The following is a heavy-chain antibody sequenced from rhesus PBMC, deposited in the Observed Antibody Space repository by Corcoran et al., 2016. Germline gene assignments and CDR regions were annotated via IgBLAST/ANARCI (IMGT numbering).Heavy chain of an antibody. V-gene: IGHV4S10*01. D-gene: IGHD1-7*02. CDR1: GGPMSENFL. CDR3: ARRTTGTTAFFDS. CDR2: IYGSGSTT. Sequence: QVQLQESGPGVVKPSETLSLTCAVLGGPMSENFLWCWIRPPAGKGLAWIGYIYGSGSTTVYNPSLKSRVTISKATSKYQFSLQLSSVTAADTAVYYCARRTTGTTAFFDSWGQGVLVTVSS. J-gene: IGHJ4*01.